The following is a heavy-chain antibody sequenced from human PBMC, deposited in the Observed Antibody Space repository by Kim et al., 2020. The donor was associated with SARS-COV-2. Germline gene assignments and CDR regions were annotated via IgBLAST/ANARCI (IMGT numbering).Heavy chain of an antibody. D-gene: IGHD3-10*01. V-gene: IGHV3-30*18. CDR2: ISYDGSNK. Sequence: GGSLRLSCAASGFTFSSYGMHWVRQAPGKGLEWVAVISYDGSNKYYADSVKGRFTISRDNSKNTLYLQMNSLRAEDTAVYYCAKDQRARIYYGSGSYRYYYGMDVWGQGTTVTVSS. CDR1: GFTFSSYG. J-gene: IGHJ6*02. CDR3: AKDQRARIYYGSGSYRYYYGMDV.